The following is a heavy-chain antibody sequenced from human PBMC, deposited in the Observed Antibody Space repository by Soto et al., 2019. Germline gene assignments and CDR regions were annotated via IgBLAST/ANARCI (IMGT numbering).Heavy chain of an antibody. CDR2: ISNDGSYK. Sequence: GGSLRLSCAVSGFNFSIFGMHWVRQAPGKGLEWVAVISNDGSYKYYAESVKGRFTISRDNSKSTQYLQMDSLRAEDTAIYFCARDHYYDFWSGIDYWGQGTLVTVSS. D-gene: IGHD3-3*01. CDR3: ARDHYYDFWSGIDY. V-gene: IGHV3-30*03. CDR1: GFNFSIFG. J-gene: IGHJ4*02.